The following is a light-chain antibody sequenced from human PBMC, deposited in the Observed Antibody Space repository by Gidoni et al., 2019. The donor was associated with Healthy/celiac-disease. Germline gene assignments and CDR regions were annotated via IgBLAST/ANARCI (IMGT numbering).Light chain of an antibody. V-gene: IGKV3-20*01. Sequence: IELTQSPGTLSLSPGERAKLSCRASQSVSSSYLSWYQQKPGQAPRLLLYGASSSATGIPDRFRGSGSCTDFSLTISRLEPEDFAAYYWQQYGCSLPTWTFGRGTKVEIK. CDR2: GAS. J-gene: IGKJ1*01. CDR3: QQYGCSLPTWT. CDR1: QSVSSSY.